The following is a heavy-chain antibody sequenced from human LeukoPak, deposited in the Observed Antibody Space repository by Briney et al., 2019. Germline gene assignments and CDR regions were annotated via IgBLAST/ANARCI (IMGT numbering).Heavy chain of an antibody. J-gene: IGHJ4*02. CDR2: MNPNSGNT. D-gene: IGHD6-13*01. Sequence: ASVKVSCKASGYTFTDYFMNWVRQAPGQGLEWMGWMNPNSGNTGYAQKFQGRVTMTRNTSISTAYMELSSLRSEDTAVYYCARVDLAAAATPDYWGQGTLVTVSS. V-gene: IGHV1-8*02. CDR3: ARVDLAAAATPDY. CDR1: GYTFTDYF.